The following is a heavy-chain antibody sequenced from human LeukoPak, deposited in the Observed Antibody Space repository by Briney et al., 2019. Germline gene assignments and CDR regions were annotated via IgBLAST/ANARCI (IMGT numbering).Heavy chain of an antibody. CDR2: ISAYNGNT. CDR3: ARTDRAVGAFTSTP. D-gene: IGHD1-26*01. V-gene: IGHV1-18*01. CDR1: GYTFTSYG. J-gene: IGHJ5*02. Sequence: GASVKVSCKASGYTFTSYGISWVRQAPGQGLEWMGWISAYNGNTNYAQKLQGRVTMTTDTSTSTAYMELRSLRSDDTAVYYCARTDRAVGAFTSTPWGQGTLVTVSS.